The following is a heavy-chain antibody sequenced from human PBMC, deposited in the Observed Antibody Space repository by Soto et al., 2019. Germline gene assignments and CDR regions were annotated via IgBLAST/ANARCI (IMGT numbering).Heavy chain of an antibody. J-gene: IGHJ4*02. CDR3: ARDRGDY. CDR2: ISGSGGST. V-gene: IGHV3-23*01. Sequence: GGSLRLSCAASGFTFSSSAMTWVRQAPGKGLEWVSAISGSGGSTYYTDSVKGRFTISRDNSKNTLYLQMNSLRVEDTAVYYCARDRGDYWGQGALVTVSS. D-gene: IGHD3-10*01. CDR1: GFTFSSSA.